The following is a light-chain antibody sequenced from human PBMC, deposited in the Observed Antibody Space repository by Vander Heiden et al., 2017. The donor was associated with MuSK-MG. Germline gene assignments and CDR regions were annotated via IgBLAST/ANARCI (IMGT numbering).Light chain of an antibody. CDR2: AAS. CDR3: QQNFT. V-gene: IGKV1-39*01. J-gene: IGKJ3*01. CDR1: QSISSY. Sequence: DIQMTQSPSSLSASVGDRVTITCRASQSISSYLNWYQQKPGKAPKLLIYAASSLQSGVPSRFSGSGSGTDFTLTISSLQPEDFATYYGQQNFTFGHGTKVDIK.